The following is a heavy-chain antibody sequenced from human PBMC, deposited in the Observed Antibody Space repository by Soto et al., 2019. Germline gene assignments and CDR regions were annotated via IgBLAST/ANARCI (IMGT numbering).Heavy chain of an antibody. D-gene: IGHD2-2*01. CDR2: INAGNGNT. J-gene: IGHJ6*03. CDR3: ARGHLAVVPVASWYFYMDV. Sequence: ASVKVSCKASGYTFTNYGINWVRQAPGQRLEWMGWINAGNGNTRYAQKFQGRVTITRDTSARTAYMELSSLRSEDTAVYYCARGHLAVVPVASWYFYMDVWGKGTTVTVSS. V-gene: IGHV1-3*01. CDR1: GYTFTNYG.